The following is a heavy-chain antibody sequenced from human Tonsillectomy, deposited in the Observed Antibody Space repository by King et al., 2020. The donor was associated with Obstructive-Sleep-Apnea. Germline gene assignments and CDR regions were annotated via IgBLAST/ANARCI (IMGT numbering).Heavy chain of an antibody. V-gene: IGHV4-39*07. CDR2: IYFSGST. CDR3: AREGREYGDYVEAVTNWYFDL. D-gene: IGHD4-17*01. CDR1: GGSISRSSYY. Sequence: LQLQESGPGLVKPSETLSLTCTVSGGSISRSSYYWGWIRQPPGKGLEWIGSIYFSGSTYYNPSLKSRVTMSIDTSKNQFSLKLSSVTAADTAVYYWAREGREYGDYVEAVTNWYFDLWGRGTLVTVSS. J-gene: IGHJ2*01.